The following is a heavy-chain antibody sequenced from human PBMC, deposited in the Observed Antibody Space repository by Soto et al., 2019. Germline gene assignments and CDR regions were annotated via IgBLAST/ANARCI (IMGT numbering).Heavy chain of an antibody. D-gene: IGHD3-16*01. J-gene: IGHJ5*02. CDR1: GFRFSDYA. V-gene: IGHV3-23*01. CDR2: LLRPGRST. CDR3: AKDAIANDGIWLMDS. Sequence: LRLSCAASGFRFSDYAMTWARQAPGKELEWVSGLLRPGRSTYYADSVKGRFTISGDTSANTVYLQMDSLRAEDTAVYYCAKDAIANDGIWLMDSWGQGTVVTVSS.